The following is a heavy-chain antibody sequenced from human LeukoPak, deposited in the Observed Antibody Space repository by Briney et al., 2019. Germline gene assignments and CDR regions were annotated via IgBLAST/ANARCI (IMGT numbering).Heavy chain of an antibody. CDR3: TRGAGWLIDY. J-gene: IGHJ4*02. CDR1: GGSISSYY. Sequence: SETLSLTCTVSGGSISSYYWSWVRQPPGKGLEWIGYIHNSGTSTYNLSLKSRVTISADTSKNQFSLKLNSMTTADTAVYYCTRGAGWLIDYWGQGILVTVSS. D-gene: IGHD3-16*01. V-gene: IGHV4-59*01. CDR2: IHNSGTS.